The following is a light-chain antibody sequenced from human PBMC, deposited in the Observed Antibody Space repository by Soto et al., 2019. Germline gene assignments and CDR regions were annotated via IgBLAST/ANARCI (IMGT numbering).Light chain of an antibody. V-gene: IGLV2-14*01. CDR1: SSDVGGYNY. CDR3: SSFTSSTTYV. Sequence: HSVLTQPASVSGFPGQSITISCTGTSSDVGGYNYVSWYQQHPGEVPKLIIFNVNNRPSGVSNRFSGSKSGNTASLTISGLQAEDEADYYCSSFTSSTTYVFGTGTKVTVL. J-gene: IGLJ1*01. CDR2: NVN.